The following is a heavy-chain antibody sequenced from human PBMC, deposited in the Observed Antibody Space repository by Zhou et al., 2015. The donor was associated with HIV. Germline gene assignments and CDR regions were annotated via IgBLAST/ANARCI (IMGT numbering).Heavy chain of an antibody. CDR3: ARDYRTDSSGWYFDY. CDR1: GYTFTSYG. J-gene: IGHJ4*02. V-gene: IGHV1-18*01. D-gene: IGHD6-19*01. CDR2: ISAYNGNT. Sequence: QVQLVQSGAEVKKPGASVKVSCKASGYTFTSYGISWVRQAPGQGLEWMGWISAYNGNTNYAQKLQGRVTMTTDTSTSTAYMELRSLRSDDTAVYYCARDYRTDSSGWYFDYVGPGNPGSPVSS.